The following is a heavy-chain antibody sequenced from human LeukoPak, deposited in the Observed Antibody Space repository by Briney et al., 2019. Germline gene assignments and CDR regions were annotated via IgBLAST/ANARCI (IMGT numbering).Heavy chain of an antibody. V-gene: IGHV3-48*03. CDR3: AELDITMIGGV. CDR2: ISSSGSTI. J-gene: IGHJ6*04. Sequence: PGGSLRLSCAASGFTFSSSAMSWVRQAPGKGLEWVSYISSSGSTIYYADSVKGRFTISRDNAKNSLYLQMNSLRAEDTAVYYCAELDITMIGGVWGKGTTVTISS. D-gene: IGHD3-10*02. CDR1: GFTFSSSA.